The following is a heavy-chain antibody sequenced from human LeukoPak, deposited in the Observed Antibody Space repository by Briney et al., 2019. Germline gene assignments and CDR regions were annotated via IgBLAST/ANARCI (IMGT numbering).Heavy chain of an antibody. J-gene: IGHJ3*02. V-gene: IGHV4-34*01. D-gene: IGHD3-10*01. CDR2: INHSGST. CDR1: GGSFSGHY. CDR3: ARDTHEYGSGSYYDDTFDS. Sequence: SETLSLTCAVYGGSFSGHYWSWIRQPPGKGLEWIGEINHSGSTNSNPSLKSRVTISVDTSKSQVSLKLSSVTAADTAVYYCARDTHEYGSGSYYDDTFDSWGQGTLVTVSS.